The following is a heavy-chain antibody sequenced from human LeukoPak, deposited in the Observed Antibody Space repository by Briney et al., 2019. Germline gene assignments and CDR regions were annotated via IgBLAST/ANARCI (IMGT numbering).Heavy chain of an antibody. Sequence: ASVKVSCKASGGTFSSYAISWVRQAPGQGLEWMGGIIPIFGTANYAQKLQGRVTMTTDTSTSTAYMELRSLRSDDTAVYYCARGGYCSSTSCYKGWFDPWGRGTLVTISS. CDR3: ARGGYCSSTSCYKGWFDP. CDR2: IIPIFGTA. CDR1: GGTFSSYA. V-gene: IGHV1-69*05. D-gene: IGHD2-2*02. J-gene: IGHJ5*02.